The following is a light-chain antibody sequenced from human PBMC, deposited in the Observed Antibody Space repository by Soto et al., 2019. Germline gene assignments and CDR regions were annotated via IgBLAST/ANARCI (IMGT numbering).Light chain of an antibody. J-gene: IGKJ2*01. Sequence: EIVMTQSPATLSVSPGEGATLSCRASQSVSHNLAWYQQKPGQAPRLLIYGASTRATGIPTRFSGSGSGTEITLTISSLQSEDFAVYYCEQYNSWPSLYTFGQGTKLEIK. CDR3: EQYNSWPSLYT. CDR1: QSVSHN. CDR2: GAS. V-gene: IGKV3-15*01.